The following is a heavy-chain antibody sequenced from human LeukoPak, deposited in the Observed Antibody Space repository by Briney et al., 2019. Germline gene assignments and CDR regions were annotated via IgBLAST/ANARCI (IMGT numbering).Heavy chain of an antibody. D-gene: IGHD2-15*01. CDR3: ARDSPPAFCSGGSCYFDY. CDR1: GGSISSSGYY. Sequence: SQTLSLTCTVSGGSISSSGYYWSWIRQPAGKGLEWIGRIYTSGSTDYNPSLKSRVTISKDTSKNEFSLKLSSVTAADTAVYYCARDSPPAFCSGGSCYFDYWGQGTLVTVSS. J-gene: IGHJ4*02. V-gene: IGHV4-61*02. CDR2: IYTSGST.